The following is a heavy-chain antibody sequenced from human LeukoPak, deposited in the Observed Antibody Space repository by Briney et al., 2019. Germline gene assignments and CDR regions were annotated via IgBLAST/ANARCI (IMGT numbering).Heavy chain of an antibody. Sequence: SETLSLTCAVHGGSFSGYYWSWIRQPPGKGLEWIGEINHSGSTNNNPSLKRRVTISVEKTKKKFSLKLSSVTAADTAVYYCARDSITMIDYWGQGTLVTVSS. D-gene: IGHD3-22*01. CDR1: GGSFSGYY. J-gene: IGHJ4*02. CDR3: ARDSITMIDY. CDR2: INHSGST. V-gene: IGHV4-34*01.